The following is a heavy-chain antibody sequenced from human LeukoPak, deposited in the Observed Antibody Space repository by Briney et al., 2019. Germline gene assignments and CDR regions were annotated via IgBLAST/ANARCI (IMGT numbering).Heavy chain of an antibody. CDR2: IYSDGRT. J-gene: IGHJ4*02. Sequence: GGSLRLSCAASGFSVSNNYMSWVRQAPGKGLEWVSIIYSDGRTYYADSVKGRFTISRDNSKNTLDLQMNSLRVEDTAVYYCARDTNSWLRADYWGQGTLVTISS. CDR3: ARDTNSWLRADY. CDR1: GFSVSNNY. V-gene: IGHV3-66*01. D-gene: IGHD6-13*01.